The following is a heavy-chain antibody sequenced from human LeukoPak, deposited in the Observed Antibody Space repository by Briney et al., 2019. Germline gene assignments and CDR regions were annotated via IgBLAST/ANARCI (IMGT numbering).Heavy chain of an antibody. Sequence: SETLSLTCTVSGGSISSGGYYWSWIRQPPGKGLEWIGYIYHSGSTYYNPSLKSRVTISVDRSKNQFSLKLSSATAADTAVYYCARTSRGVTIIDYWGQGTLVTVSS. D-gene: IGHD3-10*01. J-gene: IGHJ4*02. CDR2: IYHSGST. CDR1: GGSISSGGYY. V-gene: IGHV4-30-2*02. CDR3: ARTSRGVTIIDY.